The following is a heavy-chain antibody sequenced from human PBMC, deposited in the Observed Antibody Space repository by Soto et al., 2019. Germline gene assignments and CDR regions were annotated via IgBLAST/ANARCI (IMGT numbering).Heavy chain of an antibody. J-gene: IGHJ6*02. CDR3: AILAVAGPNPDYYYYGMDV. D-gene: IGHD6-19*01. CDR1: GFTFSSYE. Sequence: GGSLRLSCAASGFTFSSYERNWVRQAPGKGLEWVSYISSSGSTIYYADSVKGRFTISRYNAKNSLYLQMNGLRAEDTAVYYCAILAVAGPNPDYYYYGMDVWGQGTTVTVSS. V-gene: IGHV3-48*03. CDR2: ISSSGSTI.